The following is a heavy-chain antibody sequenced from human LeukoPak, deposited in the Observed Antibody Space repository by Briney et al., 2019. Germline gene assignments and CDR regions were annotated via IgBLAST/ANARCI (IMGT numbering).Heavy chain of an antibody. CDR1: GFTFSNYA. J-gene: IGHJ4*02. Sequence: PGGSLILSCSASGFTFSNYALAWVRQAPGKGLEYVSAISNNGVSTYYADSVKGRFTISRENSKSTLYLQMNSLRAEDTAVYYCAMNWNCDYWGQGTLVTVSS. D-gene: IGHD1-1*01. V-gene: IGHV3-64*04. CDR3: AMNWNCDY. CDR2: ISNNGVST.